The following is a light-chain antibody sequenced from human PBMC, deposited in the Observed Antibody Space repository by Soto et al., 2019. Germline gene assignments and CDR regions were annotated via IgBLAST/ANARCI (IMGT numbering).Light chain of an antibody. CDR2: AAS. CDR1: ESIDNW. Sequence: DIKMRHSPSTLSAYVGDTVTITCRASESIDNWLAWYQQKPGKAPKLLIFAASTLVRGVPSRFSGRGSGTEFTLTISSLQADDYATYYCQLYNSYSRTFGQGTKVDIK. J-gene: IGKJ1*01. V-gene: IGKV1-5*01. CDR3: QLYNSYSRT.